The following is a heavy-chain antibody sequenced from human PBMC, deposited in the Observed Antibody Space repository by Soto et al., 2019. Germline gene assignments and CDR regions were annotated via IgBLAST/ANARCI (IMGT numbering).Heavy chain of an antibody. V-gene: IGHV3-23*01. CDR3: ARRGPGTYFDY. CDR1: GFTFSSYA. Sequence: EVQLLDSGGGLVQPGGSLRLSCAASGFTFSSYAMNWVRQAPGKGLEWVSVISGSGDSTYYAVSVTGRFTIARDNSKTTLYLQMNSLRTEDTAVFYCARRGPGTYFDYWGQGTLVTVSS. J-gene: IGHJ4*02. CDR2: ISGSGDST. D-gene: IGHD6-13*01.